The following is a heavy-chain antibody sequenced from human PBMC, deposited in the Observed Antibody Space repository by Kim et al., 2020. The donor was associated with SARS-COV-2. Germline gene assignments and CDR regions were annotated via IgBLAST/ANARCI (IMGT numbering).Heavy chain of an antibody. CDR3: ARRASSITGTTGLIDY. Sequence: SLKSRVTISVDTSKNQCSRKLSSVTAADTAVYYCARRASSITGTTGLIDYWGQGTLVTVSS. V-gene: IGHV4-39*01. J-gene: IGHJ4*02. D-gene: IGHD1-7*01.